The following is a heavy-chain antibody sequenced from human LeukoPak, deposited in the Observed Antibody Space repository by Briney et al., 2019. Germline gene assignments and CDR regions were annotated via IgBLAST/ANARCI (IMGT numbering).Heavy chain of an antibody. CDR1: GGSFRGYY. J-gene: IGHJ5*02. D-gene: IGHD2-21*02. CDR2: INHSGST. Sequence: SETLSLTCGVYGGSFRGYYWSWIRQPPGKGLEWIGEINHSGSTNYNPSLKSRVTISVDTSKNQFSLKLSSVTAADTAVYYCARDHRDCGGDCYSVWFDPWGQGTLVTVSS. CDR3: ARDHRDCGGDCYSVWFDP. V-gene: IGHV4-34*01.